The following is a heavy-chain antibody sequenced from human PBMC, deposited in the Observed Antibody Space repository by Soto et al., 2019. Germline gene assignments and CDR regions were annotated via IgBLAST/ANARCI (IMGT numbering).Heavy chain of an antibody. CDR3: AKEGPITNWYFDY. CDR2: ISYDGNVA. V-gene: IGHV3-30*18. CDR1: GFTFSNYG. D-gene: IGHD1-1*01. Sequence: QVQLVESGGGVVQPGRSLRLSCAASGFTFSNYGMHWVRQAPGKGLEWVIVISYDGNVAYYADSGKGRFTISRDNSKNTLYLQMNSLRTADTAMYYCAKEGPITNWYFDYWGQGTLVTVSS. J-gene: IGHJ4*02.